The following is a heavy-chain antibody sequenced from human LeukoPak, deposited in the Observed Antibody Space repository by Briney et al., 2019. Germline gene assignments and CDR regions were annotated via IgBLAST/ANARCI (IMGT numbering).Heavy chain of an antibody. CDR2: INTGNGNT. Sequence: ASVKVSCKASGYTFTSNAMHWVRQAPGQRPEWMGWINTGNGNTKYSQKFQGRVTITADESTSTAYMELSSLRSEDTAVYYCASVLSSSSSVVDYWGQGTLVTVSS. CDR3: ASVLSSSSSVVDY. D-gene: IGHD6-6*01. V-gene: IGHV1-3*04. J-gene: IGHJ4*02. CDR1: GYTFTSNA.